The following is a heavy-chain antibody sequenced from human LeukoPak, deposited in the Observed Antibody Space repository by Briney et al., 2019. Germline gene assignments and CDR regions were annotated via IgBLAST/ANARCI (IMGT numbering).Heavy chain of an antibody. CDR3: AKDLSLG. J-gene: IGHJ4*02. CDR1: GYTFMIYN. Sequence: GASVKLSCKASGYTFMIYNMHWVRQTPGQGLEWMGIINPITGTTTYAQKFQDRLTMARDTSTGTVYMELNSLGSEDTPVYYCAKDLSLGWGQRTLVTVSS. V-gene: IGHV1-46*01. CDR2: INPITGTT. D-gene: IGHD3-16*01.